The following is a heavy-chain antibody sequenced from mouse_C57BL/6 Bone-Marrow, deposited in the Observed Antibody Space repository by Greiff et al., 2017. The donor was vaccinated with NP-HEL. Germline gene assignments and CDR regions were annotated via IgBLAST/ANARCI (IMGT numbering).Heavy chain of an antibody. D-gene: IGHD2-2*01. Sequence: VQLQRSGPGLAKPSQTLSLTCSVTGYSITSDYWNWIRKFPGNKLEYMGYISYSGSTYYNPSLKSRISITRDTSKNQYYLQLNSVTTEDTATYYCARSPLWLRRNYYAMDYWGQGTSVTVSS. CDR1: GYSITSDY. CDR2: ISYSGST. J-gene: IGHJ4*01. V-gene: IGHV3-8*01. CDR3: ARSPLWLRRNYYAMDY.